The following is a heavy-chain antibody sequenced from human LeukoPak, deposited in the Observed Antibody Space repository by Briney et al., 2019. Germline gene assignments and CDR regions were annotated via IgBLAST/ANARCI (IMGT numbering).Heavy chain of an antibody. CDR3: VMTAGPPTDH. Sequence: GGSLRLSCAASGFTFSTYAMSWVRQAPGKGLEWVSVIRGSSISTYYADSVKGRFTISRDNSKNTVYLQMNSLRVEDTAVYYCVMTAGPPTDHWGQGALVTVSS. V-gene: IGHV3-23*01. J-gene: IGHJ4*01. CDR1: GFTFSTYA. CDR2: IRGSSIST.